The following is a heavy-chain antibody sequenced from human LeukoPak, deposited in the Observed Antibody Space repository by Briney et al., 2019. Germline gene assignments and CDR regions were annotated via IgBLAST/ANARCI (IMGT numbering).Heavy chain of an antibody. CDR3: ARGHYTNYYMDV. Sequence: GASVKVSCKASGYTFTGYSMHWVRQAPGQGLEWMGWINSNTGDTNYARKFQGRVTMTGDTSISTAYLELSRLNSDDTAVYYCARGHYTNYYMDVWGKGTTVTVSS. J-gene: IGHJ6*03. V-gene: IGHV1-2*02. CDR1: GYTFTGYS. CDR2: INSNTGDT. D-gene: IGHD2-2*02.